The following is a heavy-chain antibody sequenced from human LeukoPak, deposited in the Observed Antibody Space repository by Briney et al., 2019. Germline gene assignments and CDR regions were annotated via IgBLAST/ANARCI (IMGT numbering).Heavy chain of an antibody. D-gene: IGHD6-6*01. CDR1: GFTFSSYE. Sequence: PGGSLRLSCAASGFTFSSYEMNWVRQAPGKGLEWVSYISSSGSTIYYADSVKGRFTISRDNAKNSLYLQMNSLRAEDTAVYYCARDVGDSSSSPGFDYWGQGTLVTVSS. V-gene: IGHV3-48*03. J-gene: IGHJ4*02. CDR2: ISSSGSTI. CDR3: ARDVGDSSSSPGFDY.